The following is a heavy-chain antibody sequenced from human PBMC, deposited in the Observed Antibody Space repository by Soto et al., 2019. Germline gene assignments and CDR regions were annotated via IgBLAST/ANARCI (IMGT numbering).Heavy chain of an antibody. V-gene: IGHV4-34*01. CDR1: GGSFSGYY. J-gene: IGHJ4*02. Sequence: SETLSLTCAVYGGSFSGYYWSWIRKPPGKGLEWIGEINHSGSTNYNPSLKSRVTISVDTSKNQFSLKLSSVTAADTAVYYCARVPRAYSGTSVAFDYWGQGTLVTVSS. CDR3: ARVPRAYSGTSVAFDY. D-gene: IGHD1-26*01. CDR2: INHSGST.